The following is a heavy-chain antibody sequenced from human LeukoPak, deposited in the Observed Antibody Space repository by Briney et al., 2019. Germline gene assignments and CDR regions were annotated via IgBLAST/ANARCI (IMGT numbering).Heavy chain of an antibody. D-gene: IGHD2-2*01. CDR3: ARDGDCSSTSCYYYYYMDV. CDR1: GFTFSSYS. CDR2: ISSSSSYI. Sequence: GGSLRLSCAASGFTFSSYSMNWVRQAPGKGLEWVSSISSSSSYIYYADSVKGRFTISRDNAKNSLYLQMNSLRAEDTAVYYCARDGDCSSTSCYYYYYMDVWGKGTTVTVSS. V-gene: IGHV3-21*01. J-gene: IGHJ6*03.